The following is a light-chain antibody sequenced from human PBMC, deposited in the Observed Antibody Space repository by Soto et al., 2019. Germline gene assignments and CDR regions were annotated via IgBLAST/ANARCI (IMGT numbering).Light chain of an antibody. J-gene: IGKJ1*01. Sequence: DIQMTQSPSSLSASVGDRVTITCRASQGISNYLAWYQQKPGKVPKLLIYAASTLQSEVPSRFGGTGSGTDFTLTISSLQHEDVATYYCQKYNSAPWTFGQGTKVEIK. CDR1: QGISNY. CDR3: QKYNSAPWT. V-gene: IGKV1-27*01. CDR2: AAS.